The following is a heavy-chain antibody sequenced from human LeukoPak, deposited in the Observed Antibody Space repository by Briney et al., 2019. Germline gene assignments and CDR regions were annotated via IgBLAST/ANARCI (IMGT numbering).Heavy chain of an antibody. CDR2: IKSKTDGGTT. J-gene: IGHJ6*02. CDR1: GFTFSNAW. CDR3: TTPYDSSGYYYPYYYGMDV. Sequence: GGSLRLSCAASGFTFSNAWMSWVRQAPGKALEWVGRIKSKTDGGTTDYAAPVKGRFTMSRDDSKNTLYLQMNSLKTEDTAVYYCTTPYDSSGYYYPYYYGMDVWGQGTTVTVSS. V-gene: IGHV3-15*01. D-gene: IGHD3-22*01.